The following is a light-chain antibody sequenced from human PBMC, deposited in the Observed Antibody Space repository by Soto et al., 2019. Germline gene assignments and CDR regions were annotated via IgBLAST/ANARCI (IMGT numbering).Light chain of an antibody. V-gene: IGKV1-5*03. CDR2: TAS. J-gene: IGKJ1*01. CDR3: QQHNSYPRT. Sequence: DIQLTQSPSTLSASVGDRVTISCRASQNVNSWLAWYQQKAGKAPKLRIYTASSLQSGVPSRFSGRRAGTELTLTISGLKPDDFPTYYCQQHNSYPRTFGQRTRVEI. CDR1: QNVNSW.